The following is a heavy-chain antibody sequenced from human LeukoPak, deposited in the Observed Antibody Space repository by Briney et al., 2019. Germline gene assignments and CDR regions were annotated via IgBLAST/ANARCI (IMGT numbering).Heavy chain of an antibody. V-gene: IGHV3-30*18. CDR2: ISIEGSDK. D-gene: IGHD2-21*02. CDR3: AKDLAYCGGDCNTFDY. CDR1: GFTFSNYG. J-gene: IGHJ4*02. Sequence: GRSLRLSCAASGFTFSNYGMHWVRQTPGKGLEWVAAISIEGSDKYNAAPVKGQFPISRDNPKNTLYLQMNSLRGEDTAVYYCAKDLAYCGGDCNTFDYWGQGNLVTVYS.